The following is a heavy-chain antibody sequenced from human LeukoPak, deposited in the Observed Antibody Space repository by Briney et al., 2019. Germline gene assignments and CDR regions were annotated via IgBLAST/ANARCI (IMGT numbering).Heavy chain of an antibody. V-gene: IGHV1-3*01. CDR3: ARELGLRGYSYGYQDY. D-gene: IGHD5-18*01. J-gene: IGHJ4*02. Sequence: KFQGRVTITRDTSASTAYMELSSLRSEDTAVYYCARELGLRGYSYGYQDYWGQGTLVTVSS.